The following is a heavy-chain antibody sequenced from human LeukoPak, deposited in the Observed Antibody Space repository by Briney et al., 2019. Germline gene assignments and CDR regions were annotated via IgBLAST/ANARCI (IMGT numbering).Heavy chain of an antibody. D-gene: IGHD3-16*02. J-gene: IGHJ6*03. Sequence: SQTLSLTCAISGDSVSNTGAAWNWIRHSPSRGFEWLGRTYYRSKWFYDYAVSVKSRIIISPDTSKNQFSMQLSTVTAADTAVYYCARATRGYQTPRRSYYYMDVWGKGTTVTVS. CDR2: TYYRSKWFY. CDR3: ARATRGYQTPRRSYYYMDV. V-gene: IGHV6-1*01. CDR1: GDSVSNTGAA.